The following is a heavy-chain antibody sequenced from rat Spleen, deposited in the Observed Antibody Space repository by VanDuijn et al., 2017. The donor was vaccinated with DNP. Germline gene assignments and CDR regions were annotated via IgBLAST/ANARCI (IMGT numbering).Heavy chain of an antibody. CDR2: VYTGSGGT. Sequence: QVQLQQSGAELAKPGSSVKISCKASGHTFTSYYISWIKQTTGQGLEYIGCVYTGSGGTKYNEKFKDKATLTVDKSSSTAFMQLSSLTPDDSAVYYCARGGTEGTFYFDYWGQGVMVTVSS. CDR1: GHTFTSYY. D-gene: IGHD1-11*01. V-gene: IGHV1-43*01. J-gene: IGHJ2*01. CDR3: ARGGTEGTFYFDY.